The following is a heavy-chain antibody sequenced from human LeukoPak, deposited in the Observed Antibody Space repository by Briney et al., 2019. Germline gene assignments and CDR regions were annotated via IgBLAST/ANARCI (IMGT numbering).Heavy chain of an antibody. CDR2: IYPGDSDT. D-gene: IGHD3-10*01. CDR1: GYSFTSYW. J-gene: IGHJ4*02. Sequence: GESLKISCKGSGYSFTSYWIGWVRQMPGKGLEWMGIIYPGDSDTRYSPSFQGQVTISADKSISTAYLQWSSLKASDTAMYYCARPDYRYGSGSYPLNYWGQGTLVTVSS. V-gene: IGHV5-51*01. CDR3: ARPDYRYGSGSYPLNY.